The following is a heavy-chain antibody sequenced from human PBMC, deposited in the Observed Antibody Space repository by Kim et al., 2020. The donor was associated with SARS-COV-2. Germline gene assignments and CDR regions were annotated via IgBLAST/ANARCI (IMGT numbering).Heavy chain of an antibody. J-gene: IGHJ5*01. Sequence: SETLSLTCTVSGGSISSYYWSWIRQPPGKGLEWIGYIYYSGSTNYNPSLKSRVAITVDTSKNQFSLKLISVTAADTAVYYCARTSYDFWTNRVWFDPWGQGTLVTVAS. CDR1: GGSISSYY. V-gene: IGHV4-59*08. CDR2: IYYSGST. D-gene: IGHD3-3*01. CDR3: ARTSYDFWTNRVWFDP.